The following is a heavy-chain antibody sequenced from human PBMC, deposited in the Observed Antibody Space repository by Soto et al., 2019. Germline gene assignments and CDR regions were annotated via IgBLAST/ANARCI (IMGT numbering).Heavy chain of an antibody. CDR2: VYTSGSA. V-gene: IGHV4-4*07. CDR3: AREYSGTYRTLDY. CDR1: GVSMTTDY. Sequence: QVRLQESGPGLVRPSETLSLTCTVSGVSMTTDYWSWIRQPAGKGLEWIGRVYTSGSANYSPSLKTQVTMSIDMSKNQVSLKLTSVTAADTAVYYCAREYSGTYRTLDYWGQGTLVTVSS. J-gene: IGHJ4*02. D-gene: IGHD1-26*01.